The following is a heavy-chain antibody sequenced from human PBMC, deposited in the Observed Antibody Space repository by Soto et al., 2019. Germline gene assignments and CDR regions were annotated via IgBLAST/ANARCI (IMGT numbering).Heavy chain of an antibody. CDR3: ARVGYGDYAVDY. CDR1: GGSVSSGSYY. V-gene: IGHV4-61*01. Sequence: QVQLQESGPGLVKPSETLSLTCTVSGGSVSSGSYYWSWIRQPPGKGLEWIGYIYYSGSTNYNPSLKSRVTISGDTSKNQFSLKLSSVTAADTAVYYCARVGYGDYAVDYWGQGTLVTVSS. CDR2: IYYSGST. D-gene: IGHD4-17*01. J-gene: IGHJ4*02.